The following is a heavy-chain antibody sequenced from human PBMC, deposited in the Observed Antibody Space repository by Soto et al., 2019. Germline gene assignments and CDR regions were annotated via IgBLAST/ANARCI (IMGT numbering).Heavy chain of an antibody. J-gene: IGHJ5*02. Sequence: SETLSLTCTVSGGSISSGGYYWSWIRQHPGKGLEWIGYIYYSGSTYYNPSLKSRVTISVDTSKNQFSLKLSSVTAADTAVYYCARVPTYYYAFGPWGQGTLVTVSS. CDR1: GGSISSGGYY. V-gene: IGHV4-31*03. CDR3: ARVPTYYYAFGP. CDR2: IYYSGST. D-gene: IGHD3-10*01.